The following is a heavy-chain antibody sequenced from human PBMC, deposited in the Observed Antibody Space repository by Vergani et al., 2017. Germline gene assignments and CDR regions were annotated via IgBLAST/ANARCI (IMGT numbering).Heavy chain of an antibody. CDR1: GFTFSSYD. J-gene: IGHJ6*02. V-gene: IGHV3-13*01. CDR2: IGTAGDT. Sequence: EVQLLESGGGLVQPGGSLRLSCAASGFTFSSYDMHWVRQATGKGLEWVSAIGTAGDTYYPGSVKGRFTISRENAKNSLYLQMNSLRAGDTAVYYCARAPSIAARPAGVYYGMDVWGQGTTVTVSS. CDR3: ARAPSIAARPAGVYYGMDV. D-gene: IGHD6-6*01.